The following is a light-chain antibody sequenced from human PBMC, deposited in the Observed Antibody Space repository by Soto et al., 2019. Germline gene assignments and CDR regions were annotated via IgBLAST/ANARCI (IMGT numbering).Light chain of an antibody. CDR3: MKSTQLPPN. Sequence: DAVITQTPRSLSVAPVQQASLSCNSSESLLHITGETFLFWYLQKPGQSPQLLIYEVSTRVSGVPDRFSGSGSGTDFTLDISRVETDDVGIYYCMKSTQLPPNFGQGTRLEIK. CDR1: ESLLHITGETF. V-gene: IGKV2D-29*02. CDR2: EVS. J-gene: IGKJ5*01.